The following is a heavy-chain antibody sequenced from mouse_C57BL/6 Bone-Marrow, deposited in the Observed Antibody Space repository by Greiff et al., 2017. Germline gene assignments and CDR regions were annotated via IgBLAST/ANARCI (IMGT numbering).Heavy chain of an antibody. J-gene: IGHJ1*03. V-gene: IGHV1-64*01. D-gene: IGHD1-1*01. CDR1: GYTFTRYW. CDR3: ARCPSYYNGNTVHFPYWYFDV. CDR2: IRPNSGST. Sequence: VQLQQPGAELVKPGASLKFSCTASGYTFTRYWMHWVKQSPGQGLEWIGMIRPNSGSTNYNEKFKSKATLTGDKSSSTVYMKRSSLTSEDSAVYYGARCPSYYNGNTVHFPYWYFDVWGTGTTVTVSS.